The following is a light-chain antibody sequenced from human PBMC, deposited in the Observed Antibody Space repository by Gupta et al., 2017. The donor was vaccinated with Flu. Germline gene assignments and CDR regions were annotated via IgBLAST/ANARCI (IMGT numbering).Light chain of an antibody. J-gene: IGKJ4*01. CDR1: SSRVDKDGNTH. Sequence: ATPVQTASISCNTSSSRVDKDGNTHLDWYQQKPGQAPMLLIYGASNRDTGVPDRFSGSGSGTEFTLTISRLEPEDFGVYYCQQGNNWPVTFGRGTKVEIK. CDR3: QQGNNWPVT. V-gene: IGKV2-30*01. CDR2: GAS.